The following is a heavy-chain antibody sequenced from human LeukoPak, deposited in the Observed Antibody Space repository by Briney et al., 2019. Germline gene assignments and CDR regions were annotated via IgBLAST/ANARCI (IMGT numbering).Heavy chain of an antibody. CDR2: ISSSGSTI. CDR1: GFTFRSYE. D-gene: IGHD3-10*01. Sequence: GGSLRLSCAASGFTFRSYEMTWVRQAPGKGLECVSYISSSGSTIYYADSVKGRFTISRDNAKNSLYLQMNSLRAEDTAVYYCASRRPLWFGEYPPQNYFDYWGQGTLVTVSS. J-gene: IGHJ4*02. CDR3: ASRRPLWFGEYPPQNYFDY. V-gene: IGHV3-48*03.